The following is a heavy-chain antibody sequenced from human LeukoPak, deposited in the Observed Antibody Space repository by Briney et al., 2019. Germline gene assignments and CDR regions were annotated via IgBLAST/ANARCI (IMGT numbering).Heavy chain of an antibody. CDR1: GYSISSGYY. J-gene: IGHJ4*02. Sequence: PSETLSLTCTVSGYSISSGYYWGWIQQPPGKGLEWIGSIYHSGSTYYNPSLKSRVTISVDTSKNQFSLKLSSVTAADTAVYYCARGVSPPDFSGSLVYFDYWGQGTLVTVSS. D-gene: IGHD1-26*01. CDR2: IYHSGST. V-gene: IGHV4-38-2*02. CDR3: ARGVSPPDFSGSLVYFDY.